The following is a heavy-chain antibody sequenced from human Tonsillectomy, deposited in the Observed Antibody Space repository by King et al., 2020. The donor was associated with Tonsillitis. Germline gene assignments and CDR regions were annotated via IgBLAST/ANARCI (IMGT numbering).Heavy chain of an antibody. J-gene: IGHJ4*02. Sequence: LQLQESGPGLVKSSETLSLTCTVSGVSISSSDYYWDWIRQPPGKGLEWIGNIFYSGTTYYNPSLKSRVTISVDPSKNQFSLKLSSVTAADTAVYYCARHSKYTAGFDYWGQGTLVTVSS. CDR2: IFYSGTT. V-gene: IGHV4-39*01. CDR3: ARHSKYTAGFDY. D-gene: IGHD5-18*01. CDR1: GVSISSSDYY.